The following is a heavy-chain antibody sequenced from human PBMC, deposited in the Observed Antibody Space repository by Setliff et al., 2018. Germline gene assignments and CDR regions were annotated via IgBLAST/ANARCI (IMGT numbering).Heavy chain of an antibody. J-gene: IGHJ3*02. Sequence: ASVKVSCKASGYTFISYDINWVRQAPGQGLEWMGWIGAYNGNTKYAQKFQGRVTMTRDTSTSTVYMELSSLRSEDTAVYYCARDTPQYYYDSSGYYRAFDIWGQGTMVTVSS. CDR2: IGAYNGNT. CDR3: ARDTPQYYYDSSGYYRAFDI. CDR1: GYTFISYD. V-gene: IGHV1-18*01. D-gene: IGHD3-22*01.